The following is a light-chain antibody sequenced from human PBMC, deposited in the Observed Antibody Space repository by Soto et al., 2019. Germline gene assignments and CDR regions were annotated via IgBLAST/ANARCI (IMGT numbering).Light chain of an antibody. CDR1: HSLLQSDGKTY. V-gene: IGKV2D-29*01. Sequence: DIVMTQTRLSLSVTPGQSASISFNSSHSLLQSDGKTYLFWYLQKPGQPPQLLTYEVSRRLSGVPDRISGSGSGTDFTLKISRVEAVDVGVYYCMQSIQLPITFGQGTRLQNK. J-gene: IGKJ5*01. CDR3: MQSIQLPIT. CDR2: EVS.